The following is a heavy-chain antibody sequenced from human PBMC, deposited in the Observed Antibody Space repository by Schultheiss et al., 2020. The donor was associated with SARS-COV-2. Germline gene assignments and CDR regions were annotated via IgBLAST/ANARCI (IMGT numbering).Heavy chain of an antibody. J-gene: IGHJ4*02. CDR1: GFTFSSYA. D-gene: IGHD5-18*01. CDR3: ASNSYATTYYFDY. Sequence: GGSLRLSCAASGFTFSSYAMSWVRQAPGKGLEWVSYISSSSSYTNYADSVKGRFTISRDNAKNSLYLQMNSLRAEDTAVYYCASNSYATTYYFDYWGQGTLVTVSS. CDR2: ISSSSSYT. V-gene: IGHV3-11*03.